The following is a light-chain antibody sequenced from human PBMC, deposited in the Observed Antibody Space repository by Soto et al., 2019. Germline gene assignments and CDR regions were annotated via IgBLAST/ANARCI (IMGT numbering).Light chain of an antibody. J-gene: IGKJ5*01. Sequence: EIVVTQSPSTLSVSPGERATLSCRASQSVSSNLACYQQKPGQAPRLLIYGASTRATGIPARFSGSGSGTEFTLTISSLRSEDFAVYYCQQYNNWTPITFGQGTRLEIK. CDR2: GAS. CDR1: QSVSSN. V-gene: IGKV3-15*01. CDR3: QQYNNWTPIT.